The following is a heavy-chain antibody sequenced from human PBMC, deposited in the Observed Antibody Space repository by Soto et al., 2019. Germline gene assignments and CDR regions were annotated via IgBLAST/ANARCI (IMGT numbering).Heavy chain of an antibody. CDR2: ITGSGDTT. J-gene: IGHJ4*02. CDR1: GFTFSSYA. V-gene: IGHV3-23*01. CDR3: AKGRSEIISAAGNY. D-gene: IGHD6-13*01. Sequence: EVQLLESGGGLVQPGGSRRLSCAASGFTFSSYAMSWVRQAPGKGLEWVSGITGSGDTTYYADSVRGRFTISRDSSNNTLDLQMNSLRAEDTAVYFCAKGRSEIISAAGNYWGQGTLVTVSS.